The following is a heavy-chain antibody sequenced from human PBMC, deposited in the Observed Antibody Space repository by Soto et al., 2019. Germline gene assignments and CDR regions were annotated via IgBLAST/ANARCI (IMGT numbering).Heavy chain of an antibody. D-gene: IGHD4-17*01. CDR1: CVSIISGGYY. J-gene: IGHJ4*02. V-gene: IGHV4-31*03. Sequence: QVQLQESGPGLVKTSPCRSLTCTVSCVSIISGGYYWSWIRQHPGKGLEWIGYIYYSGSTYYNTALKSRVTLSVDTSKNQFSLTLSSVTAADTAVYYCARSPEATVTAFDYWAQGTLVTVSS. CDR2: IYYSGST. CDR3: ARSPEATVTAFDY.